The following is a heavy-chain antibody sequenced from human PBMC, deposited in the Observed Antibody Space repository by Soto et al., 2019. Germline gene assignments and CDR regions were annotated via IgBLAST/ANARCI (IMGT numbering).Heavy chain of an antibody. Sequence: GGSLRLSCAASGFTFSSYAMHWVRQAPGKGLEWVAVISYDGSNKYYADSVKGRFTISRDNSKNTLYLQMNSLRAEDTAVYYCARVGDEYYDSSGYYGYWGQGTLVTVSS. CDR3: ARVGDEYYDSSGYYGY. J-gene: IGHJ4*02. CDR2: ISYDGSNK. V-gene: IGHV3-30-3*01. D-gene: IGHD3-22*01. CDR1: GFTFSSYA.